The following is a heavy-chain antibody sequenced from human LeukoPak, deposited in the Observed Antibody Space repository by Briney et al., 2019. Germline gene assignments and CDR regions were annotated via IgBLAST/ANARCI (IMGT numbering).Heavy chain of an antibody. V-gene: IGHV1-69*13. CDR1: GGTFSSYA. J-gene: IGHJ4*02. Sequence: SVKVSCKASGGTFSSYAISWVRQAPGQGLEWMGGIIPIFGTANYAQKFQGRVTITADESTSTAYMELSSLRSEDTAVYYCATDGIPGATTTLDYWGQGTLVTVSS. D-gene: IGHD1-26*01. CDR3: ATDGIPGATTTLDY. CDR2: IIPIFGTA.